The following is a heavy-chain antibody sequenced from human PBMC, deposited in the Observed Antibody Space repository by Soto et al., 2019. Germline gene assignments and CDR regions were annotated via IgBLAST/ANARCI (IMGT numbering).Heavy chain of an antibody. D-gene: IGHD2-8*01. J-gene: IGHJ3*02. Sequence: SETLSLTCTVSGGSISSYYWSWIRQPPGKGLEWIGYIYYSWSTNYNPSLKSRVTISVDTSKNQFSLKLSSVTAADTAVYYCARPAYCTNGVCYGAFDIWGQGTMVTVSS. V-gene: IGHV4-59*08. CDR1: GGSISSYY. CDR3: ARPAYCTNGVCYGAFDI. CDR2: IYYSWST.